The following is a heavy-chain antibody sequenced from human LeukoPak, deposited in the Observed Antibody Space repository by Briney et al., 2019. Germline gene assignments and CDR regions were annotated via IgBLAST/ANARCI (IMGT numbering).Heavy chain of an antibody. Sequence: PSETLSLTCTVSGGPISSYYWSWIRQPAGKGLESIGHISTSGSTNYNPSLKSRVTMSVDRSKNQISLKLSSVTAADTAVYYCAKRYCSSTTCYDDRGAFDYWGQGTLVTVSS. J-gene: IGHJ4*02. CDR3: AKRYCSSTTCYDDRGAFDY. V-gene: IGHV4-4*07. D-gene: IGHD2-2*01. CDR2: ISTSGST. CDR1: GGPISSYY.